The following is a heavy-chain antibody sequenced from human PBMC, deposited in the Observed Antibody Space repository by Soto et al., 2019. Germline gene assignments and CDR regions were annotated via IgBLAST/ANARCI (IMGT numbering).Heavy chain of an antibody. CDR3: ARDDEHGSNCYLAY. CDR2: IFPNGRDK. CDR1: GFNFNTYF. V-gene: IGHV3-30*13. Sequence: QVQLVQSGGGVVQPGRSLRLSCAASGFNFNTYFMHWVRQAPGKGLEWVAMIFPNGRDKEYADSVKCRFTISKDNSNTRMYLQMDSLIPEDTAVYYCARDDEHGSNCYLAYWGQGALVTVSS. D-gene: IGHD1-26*01. J-gene: IGHJ4*02.